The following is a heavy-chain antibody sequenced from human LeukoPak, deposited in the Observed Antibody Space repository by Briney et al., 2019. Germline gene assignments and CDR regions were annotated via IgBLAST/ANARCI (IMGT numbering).Heavy chain of an antibody. D-gene: IGHD3-22*01. Sequence: ASVKVSCKASGYTFTSYDINWVRQATGQGLEWMGWMNPNSGNTGYAQKFQGRVTITRNTSISTAYMELSSLRSEDTAVYYCAGGLGGSSGYYHDAFDIWGQGTMVTVSS. V-gene: IGHV1-8*03. CDR3: AGGLGGSSGYYHDAFDI. CDR2: MNPNSGNT. CDR1: GYTFTSYD. J-gene: IGHJ3*02.